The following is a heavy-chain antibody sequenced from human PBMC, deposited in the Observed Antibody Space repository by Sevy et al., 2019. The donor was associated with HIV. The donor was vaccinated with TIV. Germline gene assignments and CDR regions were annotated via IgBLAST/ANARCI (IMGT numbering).Heavy chain of an antibody. D-gene: IGHD1-26*01. V-gene: IGHV3-23*01. Sequence: GGSLRLSCAASGFIFNSYGMNWVRQAPGKGLEWVSGISGSGGSTYYADSVKGRFTISRDNSNNKLYLQMNSLRAEDTAVHYCANDGGSYYVVKFHQLGQGTLVTVSS. CDR1: GFIFNSYG. CDR2: ISGSGGST. CDR3: ANDGGSYYVVKFHQ. J-gene: IGHJ1*01.